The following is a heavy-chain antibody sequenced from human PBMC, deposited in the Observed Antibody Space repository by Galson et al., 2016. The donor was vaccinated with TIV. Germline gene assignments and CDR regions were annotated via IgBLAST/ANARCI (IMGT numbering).Heavy chain of an antibody. V-gene: IGHV3-15*01. Sequence: SLRLSCAASGFTFSKAWMTWVRQAPGKGLEWVGRIKSKSDAGTTEYAAPVKGRFIISRDDSKGTRFLQMDSLRTEDTAMYYCTTERSYGYNDHWGQGTLVTVSS. CDR3: TTERSYGYNDH. J-gene: IGHJ4*02. CDR1: GFTFSKAW. CDR2: IKSKSDAGTT. D-gene: IGHD5-12*01.